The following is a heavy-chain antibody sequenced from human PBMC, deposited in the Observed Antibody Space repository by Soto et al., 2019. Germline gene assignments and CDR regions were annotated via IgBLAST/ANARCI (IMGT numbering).Heavy chain of an antibody. CDR2: IYYSGST. CDR1: GGSISSGDYY. J-gene: IGHJ6*02. Sequence: QVQLQESGPGLVKPSQTLSLTCTVSGGSISSGDYYWSWIRQPPGKGLEWIGYIYYSGSTYYNPSLKSRVTISVDTSKNQFSLKLSSVTAADTAVYYCARGGLYCSGGSCYYYYGMDVWGQGTTVTVSS. V-gene: IGHV4-30-4*01. CDR3: ARGGLYCSGGSCYYYYGMDV. D-gene: IGHD2-15*01.